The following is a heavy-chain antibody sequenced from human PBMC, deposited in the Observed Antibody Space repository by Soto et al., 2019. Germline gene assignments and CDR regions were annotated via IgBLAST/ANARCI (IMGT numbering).Heavy chain of an antibody. Sequence: SETLSLTCAVYGGSFSGYYWSWIRQPPGKGLGWIGEINHSGSTNYNPSLKSRVTISVDTSKNQFSLKLSSVTAADTAAYYCARRRYCSGGSCYRSYWYFDLWGRGTLVTVSS. CDR3: ARRRYCSGGSCYRSYWYFDL. CDR1: GGSFSGYY. V-gene: IGHV4-34*01. J-gene: IGHJ2*01. D-gene: IGHD2-15*01. CDR2: INHSGST.